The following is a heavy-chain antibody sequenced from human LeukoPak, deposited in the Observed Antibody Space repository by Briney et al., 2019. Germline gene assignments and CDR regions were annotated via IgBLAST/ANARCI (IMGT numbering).Heavy chain of an antibody. Sequence: GGSLRLSCAASGFTFSSYAMSWVRQAPGKGLEWVSAISGSGGSTYYADSVKGRFTISRDNAKNSLYLQMNSLRAENTALYYCAKDRFIAAAGLFDYWGQGTLVTVSS. CDR3: AKDRFIAAAGLFDY. CDR1: GFTFSSYA. V-gene: IGHV3-23*01. J-gene: IGHJ4*02. D-gene: IGHD6-13*01. CDR2: ISGSGGST.